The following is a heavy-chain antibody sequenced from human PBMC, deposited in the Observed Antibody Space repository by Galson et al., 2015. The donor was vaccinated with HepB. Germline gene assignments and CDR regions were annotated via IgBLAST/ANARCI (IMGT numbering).Heavy chain of an antibody. J-gene: IGHJ6*02. D-gene: IGHD6-19*01. CDR2: ISYDGSKK. V-gene: IGHV3-30*04. CDR1: GFTFSSYA. CDR3: ARDGAPVAVFGSHYYYGMDV. Sequence: SLRLSCAASGFTFSSYAMHWVRQAPGKGLEWVAVISYDGSKKNYADSVKGRFTISRDNSKNTLYVQMNSLRVEDTAVYYCARDGAPVAVFGSHYYYGMDVWGQGTTVTVSS.